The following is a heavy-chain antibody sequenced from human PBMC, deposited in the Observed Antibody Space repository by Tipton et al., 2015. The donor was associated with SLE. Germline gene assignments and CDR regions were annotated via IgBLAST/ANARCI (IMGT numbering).Heavy chain of an antibody. Sequence: TLSLTCAVYGGSFSGYYWCWIRQPPGKGLEWIGEINHSGSTNYNPSLKSRVTISVETSKNQFSLKLSSVTAADTAVYYCARAGLATSYYYYMDVWGKGTTVTVSS. CDR3: ARAGLATSYYYYMDV. J-gene: IGHJ6*03. CDR2: INHSGST. V-gene: IGHV4-34*01. D-gene: IGHD5-12*01. CDR1: GGSFSGYY.